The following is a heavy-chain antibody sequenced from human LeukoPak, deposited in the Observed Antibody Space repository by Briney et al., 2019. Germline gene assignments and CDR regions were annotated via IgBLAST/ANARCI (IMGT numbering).Heavy chain of an antibody. CDR1: GFTVITND. J-gene: IGHJ4*02. D-gene: IGHD1-14*01. CDR3: ARGVEPLAANTLAY. CDR2: LYSDGNT. V-gene: IGHV3-53*01. Sequence: RGSLRLSCAASGFTVITNDMTWVRQAPGKGLEWVSILYSDGNTKYADSVQGRFTISRDNSKNTLYLEMNSLSPDDTAVYYCARGVEPLAANTLAYWGQGTLVTVSS.